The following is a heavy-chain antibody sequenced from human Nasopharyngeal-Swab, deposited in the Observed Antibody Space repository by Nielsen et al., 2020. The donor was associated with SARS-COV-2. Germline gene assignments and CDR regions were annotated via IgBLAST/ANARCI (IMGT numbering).Heavy chain of an antibody. CDR3: AREMASFDT. D-gene: IGHD5-24*01. J-gene: IGHJ4*02. CDR2: IYYSGST. CDR1: GDSMRSYY. V-gene: IGHV4-59*01. Sequence: SETLSLTCTVSGDSMRSYYWNWIRQPPGKGLEWIGYIYYSGSTNYNPSLKSRVTISVDTSRNQFSLKLTSVTAADTAVYYCAREMASFDTWGQGTLVTASS.